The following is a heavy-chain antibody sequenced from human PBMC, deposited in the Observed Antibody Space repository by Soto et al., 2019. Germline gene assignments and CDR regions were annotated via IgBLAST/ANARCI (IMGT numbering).Heavy chain of an antibody. J-gene: IGHJ4*02. CDR2: IHYSGTT. CDR1: GTSISSYY. D-gene: IGHD3-22*01. V-gene: IGHV4-59*01. CDR3: ARYNSYVIGY. Sequence: SQTPSLTCTVSGTSISSYYWSWIRQPPGKGLEWIANIHYSGTTNYNPSLASRVTLSVDTSKNQFSLKMTSVTAAERAMYFCARYNSYVIGYWGRGTLVTVSS.